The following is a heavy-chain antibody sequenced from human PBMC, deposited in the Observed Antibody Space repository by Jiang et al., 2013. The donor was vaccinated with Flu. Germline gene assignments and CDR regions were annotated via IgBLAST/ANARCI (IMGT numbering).Heavy chain of an antibody. V-gene: IGHV1-69*06. CDR3: ARSSWGYSYGPFEY. CDR1: GGTFSSFP. D-gene: IGHD5-18*01. CDR2: INPIFGTT. Sequence: KPGSSVKVSCKASGGTFSSFPINWVRQAPGQGLEWMGGINPIFGTTDHAQKFQGRVTIIADRSTSTAYMDLSSLRSEDTAVYYCARSSWGYSYGPFEYWGQGTLVTVSS. J-gene: IGHJ4*02.